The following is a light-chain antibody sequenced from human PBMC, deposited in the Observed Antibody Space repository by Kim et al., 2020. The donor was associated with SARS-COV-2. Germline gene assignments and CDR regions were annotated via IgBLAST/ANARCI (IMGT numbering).Light chain of an antibody. J-gene: IGKJ1*01. CDR1: HSVNNNF. CDR2: AAS. CDR3: QQYGASPWT. V-gene: IGKV3-20*01. Sequence: IVLTQFPGTLSVSPGERATLSCRASHSVNNNFLAWYQQKPGQAPRLLIHAASKRATGISDRFSGNGSRTDFSLSISSLEPEDFAVYHCQQYGASPWTFGQGTKVDIK.